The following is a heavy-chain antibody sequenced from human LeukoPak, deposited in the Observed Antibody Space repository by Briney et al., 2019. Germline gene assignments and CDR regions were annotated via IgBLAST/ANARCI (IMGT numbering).Heavy chain of an antibody. CDR3: TTGRYYDILTSDY. V-gene: IGHV3-15*01. D-gene: IGHD3-9*01. Sequence: PGGSLRLSCAASGFTFSNAWMSWVRQAPGKGLEWVGRIKSKTDGGTTDYAAPVKGRFTISRDDSKNTLYLQMNSLKTEDTAVYYCTTGRYYDILTSDYWGQGTLVTVSS. CDR1: GFTFSNAW. J-gene: IGHJ4*02. CDR2: IKSKTDGGTT.